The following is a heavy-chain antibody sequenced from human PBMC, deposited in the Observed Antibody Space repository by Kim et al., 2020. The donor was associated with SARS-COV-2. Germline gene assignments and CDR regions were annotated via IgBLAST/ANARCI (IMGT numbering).Heavy chain of an antibody. V-gene: IGHV3-23*01. D-gene: IGHD6-13*01. Sequence: ADSVKGRITNSRDNSKNTLYLQMTSLRAEDTAVYYCAKVIAAGGSWTFDYWGQGTLVTVSS. J-gene: IGHJ4*02. CDR3: AKVIAAGGSWTFDY.